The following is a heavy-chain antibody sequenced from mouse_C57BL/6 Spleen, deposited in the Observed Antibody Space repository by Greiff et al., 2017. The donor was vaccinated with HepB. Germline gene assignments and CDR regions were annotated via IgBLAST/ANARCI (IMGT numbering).Heavy chain of an antibody. D-gene: IGHD2-4*01. J-gene: IGHJ4*01. V-gene: IGHV1-55*01. Sequence: QVQLKQPGAELVKPGASVKMSCKASGYTFTSYWITWVKQRPGQGLEWIGDIYPGSGSTNYNEKFKSKATLTVDTSSSTAYMQLSSLTSEDSAVYYCARDYYDYDGAMDYWGQGTSVTVSS. CDR1: GYTFTSYW. CDR3: ARDYYDYDGAMDY. CDR2: IYPGSGST.